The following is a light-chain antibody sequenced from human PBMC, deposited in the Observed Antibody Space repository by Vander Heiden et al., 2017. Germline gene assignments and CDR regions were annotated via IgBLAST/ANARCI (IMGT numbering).Light chain of an antibody. CDR2: LVP. Sequence: VMTQSPDSLAVSLGEKATINYKSSQSVLYSSNNKNFLALYPQKPVQPPKRLMYLVPTPESGVPALLSRSGSVTDFTLTISSPQAEDVAVYYCQEYDSTPSTFGPWTNLEI. J-gene: IGKJ1*01. V-gene: IGKV4-1*01. CDR1: QSVLYSSNNKNF. CDR3: QEYDSTPST.